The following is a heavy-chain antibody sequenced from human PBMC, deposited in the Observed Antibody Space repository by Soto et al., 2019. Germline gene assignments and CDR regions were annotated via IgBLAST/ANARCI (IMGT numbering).Heavy chain of an antibody. CDR1: GGSISSSSYY. V-gene: IGHV4-39*01. CDR2: IYYSGST. D-gene: IGHD6-13*01. CDR3: ARQQQMGDWFDP. Sequence: SETLSLTCTVSGGSISSSSYYWGWIRQPPGKGLEWIGSIYYSGSTYYNPSLKSRVTISVDTSKNQFSLKLSSVTAADTAVYYCARQQQMGDWFDPWGQGTLVTVS. J-gene: IGHJ5*02.